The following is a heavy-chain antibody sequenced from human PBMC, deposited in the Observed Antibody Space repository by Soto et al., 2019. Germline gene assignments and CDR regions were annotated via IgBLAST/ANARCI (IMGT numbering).Heavy chain of an antibody. CDR3: ARTPGNYFYYYMDI. D-gene: IGHD2-15*01. CDR2: ISSSGSPI. CDR1: GFTFNDYY. Sequence: QVHLVESGGGLVKPGGSLRLSCAASGFTFNDYYMSWIRQVPGKGLEWVSYISSSGSPIVYADSVKGRFTISRDNAKNSLHLQMISLRAEDTAVYYCARTPGNYFYYYMDIWGKGTTVTVSS. J-gene: IGHJ6*03. V-gene: IGHV3-11*01.